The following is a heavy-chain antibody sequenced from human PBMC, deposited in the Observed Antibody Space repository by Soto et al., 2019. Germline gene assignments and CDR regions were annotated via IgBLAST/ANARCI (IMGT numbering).Heavy chain of an antibody. V-gene: IGHV4-59*01. D-gene: IGHD6-19*01. CDR2: IDYTGST. CDR3: ARLGYTSGFYFFDY. Sequence: SETLSLTCTVSGGSISSYYWSWIRQPPGKGLEWIGYIDYTGSTNYNPSFKSRVTISIDTSQNQFSLKLSSVTAADTAVYYCARLGYTSGFYFFDYWGQGTLVTVSS. CDR1: GGSISSYY. J-gene: IGHJ4*02.